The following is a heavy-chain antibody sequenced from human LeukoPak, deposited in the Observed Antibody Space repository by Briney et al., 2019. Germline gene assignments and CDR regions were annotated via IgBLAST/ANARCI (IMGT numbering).Heavy chain of an antibody. CDR1: GGSIRSDY. CDR3: ASHKPFSGTWYGFDP. D-gene: IGHD6-13*01. J-gene: IGHJ5*02. V-gene: IGHV4-59*08. CDR2: IDYSGST. Sequence: KSSETLSLTCTVSGGSIRSDYWSWIRQPPGKGLEGIGYIDYSGSTDYNPSLKSRVTISVDTSKNQFSLRLSSVTAADTAVYYCASHKPFSGTWYGFDPWGQGTLVTVSS.